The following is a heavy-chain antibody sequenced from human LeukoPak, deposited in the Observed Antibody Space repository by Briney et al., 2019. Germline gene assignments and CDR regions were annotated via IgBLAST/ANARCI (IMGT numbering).Heavy chain of an antibody. V-gene: IGHV3-9*01. J-gene: IGHJ4*02. Sequence: GGSLRLSCAASGFTFDDYAMPWVRQAPGKGLEWVSGISWNSGSIGYADSVKGRFTISRDNAKNSLYLQMNSLRAEDTALYYCAKGVSSGWYTFDYWGQGTLVTVSS. CDR2: ISWNSGSI. D-gene: IGHD6-19*01. CDR3: AKGVSSGWYTFDY. CDR1: GFTFDDYA.